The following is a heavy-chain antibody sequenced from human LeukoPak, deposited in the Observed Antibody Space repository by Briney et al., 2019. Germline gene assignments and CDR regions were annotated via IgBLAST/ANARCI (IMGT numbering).Heavy chain of an antibody. D-gene: IGHD3-16*01. CDR2: IKYDGSST. CDR3: TRRGAASDAFDI. J-gene: IGHJ3*02. CDR1: GFTFSSYW. V-gene: IGHV3-74*01. Sequence: HPGGSLRLSCAASGFTFSSYWMHWVRQAPGKGLVWVSRIKYDGSSTNYADSVTGRFTISRDNAKNTLYLQMNSLRAEDTAVYYCTRRGAASDAFDIWGQGTMVTVSS.